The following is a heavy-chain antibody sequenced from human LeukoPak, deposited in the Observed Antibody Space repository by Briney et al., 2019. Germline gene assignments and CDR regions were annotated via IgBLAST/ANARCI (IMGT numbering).Heavy chain of an antibody. J-gene: IGHJ4*02. D-gene: IGHD3-22*01. CDR1: GFTFSSYA. V-gene: IGHV3-23*01. CDR3: AKEMYYDRAPGDY. Sequence: RAGGSLRLSCAASGFTFSSYAMSWVRQAPGKGLEWVSAISGSGGSTYYADSVKGRFTISRDNSKNTLYPQMNSLRAEDTAVYYCAKEMYYDRAPGDYWGQGTLVTVSS. CDR2: ISGSGGST.